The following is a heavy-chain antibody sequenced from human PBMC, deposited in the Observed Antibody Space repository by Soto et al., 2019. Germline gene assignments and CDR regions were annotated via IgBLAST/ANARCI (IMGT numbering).Heavy chain of an antibody. CDR1: GGTFSSYP. D-gene: IGHD3-22*01. CDR2: IIPIFGTA. V-gene: IGHV1-69*01. J-gene: IGHJ4*02. CDR3: ARDPLHYYDSSGYYYPPHY. Sequence: QVQLVQSGAEVKKPGSSVNVSCKASGGTFSSYPISWVRQAPGQGLEWRGGIIPIFGTANYAQKFQGRVTITAYESTSTAYMELSSLRSEDTAVYYCARDPLHYYDSSGYYYPPHYWGQGTLVTVSS.